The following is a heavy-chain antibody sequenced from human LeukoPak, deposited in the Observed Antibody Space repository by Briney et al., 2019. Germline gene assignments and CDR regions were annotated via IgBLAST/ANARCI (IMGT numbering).Heavy chain of an antibody. CDR1: GFTVSSNY. D-gene: IGHD3-10*01. CDR2: TYSGGST. V-gene: IGHV3-53*01. CDR3: ARAFYGSGSLVDY. J-gene: IGHJ4*02. Sequence: GGSLRLSCAASGFTVSSNYMSWVRQAPGKGLEWVSVTYSGGSTYYADSVKGRFTISRDNSKNTLYLQMNSLRAEDTAVYYCARAFYGSGSLVDYWGQGTLVTVSS.